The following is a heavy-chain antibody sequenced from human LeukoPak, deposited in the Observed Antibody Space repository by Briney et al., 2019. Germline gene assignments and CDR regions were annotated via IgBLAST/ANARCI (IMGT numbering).Heavy chain of an antibody. Sequence: GGSLRLSCAASGFTFSSYAMSWVRQAPGKGLEWVSAISGSGGSTYYADSVKGRFTISRDNSKNTLYLQINSLRAEDTAVYYCAKFLPTHIVVANYYFDYWGQGTLVTVSS. D-gene: IGHD2-21*01. CDR1: GFTFSSYA. CDR3: AKFLPTHIVVANYYFDY. CDR2: ISGSGGST. V-gene: IGHV3-23*01. J-gene: IGHJ4*02.